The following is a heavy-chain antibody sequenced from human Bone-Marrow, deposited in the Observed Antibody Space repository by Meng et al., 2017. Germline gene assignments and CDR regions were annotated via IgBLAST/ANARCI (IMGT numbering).Heavy chain of an antibody. D-gene: IGHD2-15*01. CDR2: IIPIFGTA. CDR1: GGTFSSYA. J-gene: IGHJ4*02. V-gene: IGHV1-69*05. Sequence: SVKVSCKASGGTFSSYAISWVRQAPGQGLEWMGGIIPIFGTANYAQKFQGRVTITTDESTSTAYMELSSLRSEDTAVYYCAREKRYCSGGSCSYYFDYWGQGTLVTVSS. CDR3: AREKRYCSGGSCSYYFDY.